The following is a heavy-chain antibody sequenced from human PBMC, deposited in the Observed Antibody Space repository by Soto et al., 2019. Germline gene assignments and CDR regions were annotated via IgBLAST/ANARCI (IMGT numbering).Heavy chain of an antibody. CDR2: IWYDGSNK. D-gene: IGHD6-13*01. Sequence: QVQLVESGGGMVQPGRSLRLSCEASGFSFSSYGMHWVRQAPGKGLEWVAVIWYDGSNKYYGDSVKGRFTISRDNSKNTVYLQMNSLRVDDTAVYYFARPPAAAGSPADYYYGLGVWGQGTTVTVSS. CDR1: GFSFSSYG. J-gene: IGHJ6*02. CDR3: ARPPAAAGSPADYYYGLGV. V-gene: IGHV3-33*01.